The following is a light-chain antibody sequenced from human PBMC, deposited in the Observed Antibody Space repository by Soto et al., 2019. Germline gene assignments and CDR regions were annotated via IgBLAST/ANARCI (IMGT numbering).Light chain of an antibody. V-gene: IGKV1-5*01. CDR2: DAS. CDR3: QQYNSYSRT. CDR1: QSISSW. Sequence: DIPMTQSPSTLSASVGDRVTITCRASQSISSWLAWYQQKPGKAPKLLIYDASSLESGVPSRFSGSGSGTEFTLTISSLQPDDFATYYCQQYNSYSRTFGQGTMVEIK. J-gene: IGKJ1*01.